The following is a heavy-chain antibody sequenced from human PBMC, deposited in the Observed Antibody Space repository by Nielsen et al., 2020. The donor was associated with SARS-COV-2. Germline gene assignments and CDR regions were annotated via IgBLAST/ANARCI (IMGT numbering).Heavy chain of an antibody. Sequence: GESLKISCAASGFTFSSYAMSWVRQAPGKGLEWVSAISGSGGSTYYADSVKGRFTISRDNAKNSLYLQMNSLRAEDTAVYYCAGLTTVTAFGLIDIWGQGTMVTVSS. CDR1: GFTFSSYA. CDR2: ISGSGGST. V-gene: IGHV3-23*01. D-gene: IGHD4-17*01. CDR3: AGLTTVTAFGLIDI. J-gene: IGHJ3*02.